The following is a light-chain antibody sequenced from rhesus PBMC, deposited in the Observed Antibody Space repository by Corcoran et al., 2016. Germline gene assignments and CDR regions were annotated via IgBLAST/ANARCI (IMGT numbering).Light chain of an antibody. V-gene: IGLV2-19*02. CDR1: SSDIGYYNA. J-gene: IGLJ1*01. CDR3: SSYSASGTYI. Sequence: QAAATQSPSVSGSAGQSVIISCTGTSSDIGYYNAVYWYQQHPGKAPKLMIYEVSERPSGVSDRFSGSKSGNTASLTISGLQAEYEADYYCSSYSASGTYICGDGTRLTVL. CDR2: EVS.